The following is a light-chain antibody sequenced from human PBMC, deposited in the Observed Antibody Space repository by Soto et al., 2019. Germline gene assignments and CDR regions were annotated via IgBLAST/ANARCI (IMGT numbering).Light chain of an antibody. CDR1: HSVNSY. CDR2: GAS. Sequence: ILMTQSPATLSVSPGERVTLSCRTSHSVNSYVAWYQQKPGQAPRLLLYGASTRATGITVRFSGSGFGTEFTLTISSLQSEDFAVYYCQQYKNWPLFGQGTRLEVK. J-gene: IGKJ5*01. CDR3: QQYKNWPL. V-gene: IGKV3-15*01.